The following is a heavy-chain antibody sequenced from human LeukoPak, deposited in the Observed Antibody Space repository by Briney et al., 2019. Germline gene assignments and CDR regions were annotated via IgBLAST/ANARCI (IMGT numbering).Heavy chain of an antibody. CDR1: GYTFTSYG. J-gene: IGHJ4*02. V-gene: IGHV1-18*01. D-gene: IGHD6-13*01. CDR3: ARGYSSSWYVGLGY. CDR2: ISAYNGNT. Sequence: ASVKVSCKASGYTFTSYGISWVRQAPGQGLEWMGWISAYNGNTNYAQKLQGRVTMTTDESTSTAYMELSSLRSEDTAVYYCARGYSSSWYVGLGYWGQGTLVTVSS.